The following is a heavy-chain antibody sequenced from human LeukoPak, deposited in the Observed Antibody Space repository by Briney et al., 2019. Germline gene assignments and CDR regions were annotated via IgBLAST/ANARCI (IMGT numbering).Heavy chain of an antibody. CDR1: GFTFSTYA. J-gene: IGHJ5*02. CDR3: TYLRTPYYNDKWLDP. D-gene: IGHD3/OR15-3a*01. Sequence: GVSLRLSCAASGFTFSTYAMSWVRQAPGKGLEWVAAISGSIMINTYYTDSVKGRFTISRDDAQNLVYLQMNSLRAEDTAVYYCTYLRTPYYNDKWLDPWGQGALVTVSS. V-gene: IGHV3-23*01. CDR2: ISGSIMINT.